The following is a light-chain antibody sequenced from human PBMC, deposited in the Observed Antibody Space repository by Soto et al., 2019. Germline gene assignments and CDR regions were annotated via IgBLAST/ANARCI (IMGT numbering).Light chain of an antibody. CDR2: GAS. CDR1: QSVSSS. V-gene: IGKV3-15*01. CDR3: QQYNTWWT. J-gene: IGKJ1*01. Sequence: EIVMTQSPATLSVSPGERATLSCRASQSVSSSLAWYQQKPGQAPRLLIYGASTRATGFPARFSGSGSGTEFTLTISSLQSEDFAVYYCQQYNTWWTFDQGTKVDIK.